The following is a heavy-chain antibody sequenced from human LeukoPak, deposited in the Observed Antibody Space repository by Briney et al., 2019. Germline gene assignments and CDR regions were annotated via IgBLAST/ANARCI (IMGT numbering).Heavy chain of an antibody. V-gene: IGHV4-30-4*01. J-gene: IGHJ4*02. CDR3: TRDRGYGDYGTTFDY. CDR2: IYYSGST. Sequence: SETLSLTCTVSGGSISSGDYYWSWIRQPPGKGLEWIGYIYYSGSTYYNPSLKSRVTISVDTSKNQFSLKLSSVTAADTAVYYCTRDRGYGDYGTTFDYWGQGTLVTVSS. D-gene: IGHD4-17*01. CDR1: GGSISSGDYY.